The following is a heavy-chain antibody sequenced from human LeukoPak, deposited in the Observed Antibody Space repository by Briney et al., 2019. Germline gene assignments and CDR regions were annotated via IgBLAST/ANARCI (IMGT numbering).Heavy chain of an antibody. CDR3: ARDRGLDIAAAGKFRHYYYYMDV. J-gene: IGHJ6*03. CDR1: GYTFTGYY. Sequence: ASVKVSCKASGYTFTGYYMHWVRQAPGQGLEWMGWINPNSGGTNYAQKFQGRVTMTRDTSISTAYMELSRLRSDDTAVYYCARDRGLDIAAAGKFRHYYYYMDVWGKGTTVTVSS. D-gene: IGHD6-13*01. V-gene: IGHV1-2*02. CDR2: INPNSGGT.